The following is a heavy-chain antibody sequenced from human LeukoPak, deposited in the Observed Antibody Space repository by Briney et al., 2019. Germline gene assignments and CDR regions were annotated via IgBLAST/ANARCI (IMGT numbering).Heavy chain of an antibody. CDR3: ARDRGLDIAAAGKFRHYYYYMDV. J-gene: IGHJ6*03. CDR1: GYTFTGYY. Sequence: ASVKVSCKASGYTFTGYYMHWVRQAPGQGLEWMGWINPNSGGTNYAQKFQGRVTMTRDTSISTAYMELSRLRSDDTAVYYCARDRGLDIAAAGKFRHYYYYMDVWGKGTTVTVSS. D-gene: IGHD6-13*01. V-gene: IGHV1-2*02. CDR2: INPNSGGT.